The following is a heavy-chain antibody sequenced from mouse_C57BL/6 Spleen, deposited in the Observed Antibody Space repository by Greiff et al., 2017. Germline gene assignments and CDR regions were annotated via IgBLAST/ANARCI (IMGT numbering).Heavy chain of an antibody. Sequence: QVQLQQPGAELVRPGSSVKLSCKASGYTFTSYWMHWVKQRPIQGLEWIGNIDPSDSDTPYNQKFKDKAKLTVDKSSSTAYMPRSSLTSEDSAVYYCARRPGSSYGYFYVWGTGTTVTVSA. D-gene: IGHD1-1*01. CDR1: GYTFTSYW. CDR3: ARRPGSSYGYFYV. CDR2: IDPSDSDT. V-gene: IGHV1-52*01. J-gene: IGHJ1*03.